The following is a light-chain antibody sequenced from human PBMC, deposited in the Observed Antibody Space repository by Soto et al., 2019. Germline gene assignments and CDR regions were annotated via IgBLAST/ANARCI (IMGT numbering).Light chain of an antibody. Sequence: DIVMTQSPDSLAVSLGERATMNCKSSQSVLYSSNNKNYLTWYQQKPGQPPKLLIYWASTRESGVPDRFSGSGSGTDFTLTISSLQAEDVAVYYCQQYYITPCTFGQGTKLEIK. J-gene: IGKJ2*02. CDR3: QQYYITPCT. CDR2: WAS. CDR1: QSVLYSSNNKNY. V-gene: IGKV4-1*01.